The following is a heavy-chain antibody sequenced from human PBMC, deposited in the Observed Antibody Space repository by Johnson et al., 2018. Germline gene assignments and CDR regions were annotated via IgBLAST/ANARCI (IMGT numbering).Heavy chain of an antibody. CDR3: AGDNMEVVG. CDR2: IYHSGST. Sequence: QVQLQESGPGLVKPSETLSLTCTVSGGSISSGSYYWGWIRQPPGKGLEWIGSIYHSGSTYYNPSLKSRVTISVDTSKNQFYLKLSSVTAADTAVYYWAGDNMEVVGWGQGTMVTVSS. J-gene: IGHJ3*01. CDR1: GGSISSGSYY. V-gene: IGHV4-39*07. D-gene: IGHD2-15*01.